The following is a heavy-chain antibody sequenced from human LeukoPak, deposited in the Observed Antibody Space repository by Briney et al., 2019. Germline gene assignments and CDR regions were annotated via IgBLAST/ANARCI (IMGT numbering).Heavy chain of an antibody. V-gene: IGHV1-8*03. J-gene: IGHJ6*03. CDR2: MNPNSGNT. D-gene: IGHD1-26*01. CDR1: GYTFTSYD. Sequence: GASVTVSCKASGYTFTSYDINWVRQATGQGLEWMGWMNPNSGNTGYAQKFQGRVTITADKSTSTAYMELSSLRSEDTAVYYCARVRGYNGSYRRDYYYYYMDVWGKGTTVTVSS. CDR3: ARVRGYNGSYRRDYYYYYMDV.